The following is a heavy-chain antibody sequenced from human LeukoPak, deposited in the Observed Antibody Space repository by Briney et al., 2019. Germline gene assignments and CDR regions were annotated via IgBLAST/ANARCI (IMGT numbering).Heavy chain of an antibody. J-gene: IGHJ4*02. CDR1: GFTFSSYA. CDR3: ARGLLSSSWYFDY. Sequence: PGGSLRLSCAASGFTFSSYAMHWVRQAPGKGLEWVAVISYDGSNKYYADSVKGRITISRDNSKNTLYLQMNSLRAEDTAVYYCARGLLSSSWYFDYWGQGTLVTVSS. V-gene: IGHV3-30*04. CDR2: ISYDGSNK. D-gene: IGHD6-13*01.